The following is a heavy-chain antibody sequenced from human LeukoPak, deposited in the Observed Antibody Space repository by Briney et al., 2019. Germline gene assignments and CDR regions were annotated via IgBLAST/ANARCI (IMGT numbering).Heavy chain of an antibody. Sequence: GASVTVSCKAPGYTFPSYGFSRVRQAPAQGREWIGWISAYNGNTNYAQKLQGRVTMTTDTSTSTAYMELRSLRSDDTAVYYCARGRLWFGELEAGSLGYWGQGTLVTVSS. V-gene: IGHV1-18*01. CDR1: GYTFPSYG. J-gene: IGHJ4*02. CDR2: ISAYNGNT. CDR3: ARGRLWFGELEAGSLGY. D-gene: IGHD3-10*01.